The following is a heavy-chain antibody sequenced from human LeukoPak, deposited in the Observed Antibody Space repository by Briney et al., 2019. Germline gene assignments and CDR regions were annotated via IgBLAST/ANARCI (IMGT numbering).Heavy chain of an antibody. CDR3: ARDFYYDSSGYYYGAFDI. CDR1: GYTFTGYY. V-gene: IGHV1-2*02. Sequence: ASVKVSCKASGYTFTGYYMHWVRQAPGQGLEWMGWINPNSGGTNYAQKFQGRVTMTRDTSISTAYMELSRLRSDDTAVYYCARDFYYDSSGYYYGAFDIWGQGTMVTVSS. CDR2: INPNSGGT. J-gene: IGHJ3*02. D-gene: IGHD3-22*01.